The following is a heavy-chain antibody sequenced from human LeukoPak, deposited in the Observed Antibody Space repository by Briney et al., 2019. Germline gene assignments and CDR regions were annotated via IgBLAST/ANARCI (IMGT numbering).Heavy chain of an antibody. Sequence: GGSLRLSCAASGFTFSNYWMHWVRQAPGKGLVWVSRINSDGINTSYADSVKGRFTISRDNAKNTLKLQMNSLRAEDTAVYYCARDLGQYYDTSDNWFDPWGHGILVTVSS. J-gene: IGHJ5*02. D-gene: IGHD3-22*01. CDR3: ARDLGQYYDTSDNWFDP. CDR1: GFTFSNYW. CDR2: INSDGINT. V-gene: IGHV3-74*01.